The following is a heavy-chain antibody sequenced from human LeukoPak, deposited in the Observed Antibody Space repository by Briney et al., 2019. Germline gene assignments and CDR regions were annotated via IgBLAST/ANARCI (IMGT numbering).Heavy chain of an antibody. CDR3: ARDYGSGWYGQIDY. J-gene: IGHJ4*02. CDR1: GFTFSNAW. D-gene: IGHD6-19*01. V-gene: IGHV3-21*01. CDR2: ISSSSSYI. Sequence: GGSLRLSCAASGFTFSNAWVSWVRQAPGKGLEWVSSISSSSSYIYYADSVKGRFTISRDNAKNSLYLQMNSLRAEDTAVYYCARDYGSGWYGQIDYWGQGTLVTVSS.